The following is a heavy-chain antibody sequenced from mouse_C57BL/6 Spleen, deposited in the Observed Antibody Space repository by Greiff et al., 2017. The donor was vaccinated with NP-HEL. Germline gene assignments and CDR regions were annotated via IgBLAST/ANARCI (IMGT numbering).Heavy chain of an antibody. V-gene: IGHV1-72*01. CDR3: EREGYGNYGGAWFAY. J-gene: IGHJ3*01. CDR2: IDPNSGGT. CDR1: GYTFTSYW. D-gene: IGHD2-10*02. Sequence: QVQLQQSGAELVKPGASVKLSCKASGYTFTSYWMHWVKQRPGRGLEWIGRIDPNSGGTKYNEKFKSKATLTVDKPSSTAYMQLSSLTSEDSAVYYCEREGYGNYGGAWFAYWGQGTLVTVSA.